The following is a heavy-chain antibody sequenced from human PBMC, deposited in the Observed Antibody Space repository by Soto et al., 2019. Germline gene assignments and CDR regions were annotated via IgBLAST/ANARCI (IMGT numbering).Heavy chain of an antibody. CDR1: GLIVSSNY. CDR2: IYSGGIT. V-gene: IGHV3-66*01. D-gene: IGHD6-19*01. J-gene: IGHJ3*02. Sequence: GGSLRLSCAASGLIVSSNYMSWVRQAPGKGLEWVAFIYSGGITDYADSVKGRFTISRDKSKNTLYLQMKSLRAEDTAVYYCAKDIFPPVAGTHDAFDIWGQGTMVTVSS. CDR3: AKDIFPPVAGTHDAFDI.